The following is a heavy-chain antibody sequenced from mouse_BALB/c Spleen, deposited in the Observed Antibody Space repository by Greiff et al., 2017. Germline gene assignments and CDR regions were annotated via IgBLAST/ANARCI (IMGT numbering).Heavy chain of an antibody. D-gene: IGHD2-4*01. CDR2: INPSSGYT. Sequence: QVQLQQSGAELARPGASVKMSCKASGYTFTSYTMHWVKQRPGQGLEWIGYINPSSGYTNYNQKFKDKATLTADKSSSTAYMQLSSLTSEDSAVYYCARPLSTMITTWYFDVWGAGTTVTVSS. CDR1: GYTFTSYT. J-gene: IGHJ1*01. CDR3: ARPLSTMITTWYFDV. V-gene: IGHV1-4*01.